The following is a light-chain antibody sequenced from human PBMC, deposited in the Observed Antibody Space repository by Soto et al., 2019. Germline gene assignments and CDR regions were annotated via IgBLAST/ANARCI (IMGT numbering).Light chain of an antibody. CDR3: QHWNNYLWT. CDR1: QTISDW. V-gene: IGKV1-5*03. Sequence: DIQMTQSPSTLSASVGDRVTITCRASQTISDWLACYQQKPGKAPKLLIYKTSSLESGVPSRFSDSGSGTEITLTISGLEPEDFATYHSQHWNNYLWTFGQGTKGEIK. J-gene: IGKJ1*01. CDR2: KTS.